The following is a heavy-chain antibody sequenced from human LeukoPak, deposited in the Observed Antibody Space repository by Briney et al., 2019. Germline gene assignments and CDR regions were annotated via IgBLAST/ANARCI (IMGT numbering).Heavy chain of an antibody. CDR2: IRSKANSYAT. Sequence: GGSLKLSCAASGFTFSGSAMHWVRQASGKGLEWVGRIRSKANSYATAYAASVKGRFTISRDDSKNTAYLQMNSLKTEDTAAYYCTRAQYSSSWYIFDYWGQGTLVTVSS. V-gene: IGHV3-73*01. CDR3: TRAQYSSSWYIFDY. D-gene: IGHD6-13*01. J-gene: IGHJ4*02. CDR1: GFTFSGSA.